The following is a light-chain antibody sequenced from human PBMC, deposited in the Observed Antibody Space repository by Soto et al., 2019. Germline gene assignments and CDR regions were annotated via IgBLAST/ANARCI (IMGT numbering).Light chain of an antibody. J-gene: IGKJ1*01. CDR3: QHYNTYPWT. CDR2: DAS. V-gene: IGKV1-5*01. Sequence: DIQMTQSPSTLSGSVGDRVTITCRASQSIGSWLAWYQQKPGKAPKLLMFDASSLERGVPSRFSGSGSGTDFTLTISSLQPDDFATYFCQHYNTYPWTFGQGTKVDIK. CDR1: QSIGSW.